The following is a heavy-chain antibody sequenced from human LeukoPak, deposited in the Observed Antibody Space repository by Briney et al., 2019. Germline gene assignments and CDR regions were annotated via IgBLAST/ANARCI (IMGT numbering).Heavy chain of an antibody. CDR1: GYTFTSYG. Sequence: ASVKVSCKASGYTFTSYGISWVRQAPGQGLEWMGWISAYNGNTNYAQKLQGRVTMTTDTSTSTAYMELRSLRSDDTAVYYCAKRAWELSSAYYYYYMDVWGKGTTVTISS. J-gene: IGHJ6*03. D-gene: IGHD1-26*01. CDR3: AKRAWELSSAYYYYYMDV. V-gene: IGHV1-18*01. CDR2: ISAYNGNT.